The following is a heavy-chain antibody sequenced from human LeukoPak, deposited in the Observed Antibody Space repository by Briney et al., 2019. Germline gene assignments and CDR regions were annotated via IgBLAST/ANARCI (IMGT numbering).Heavy chain of an antibody. Sequence: GGSLRLSCAASGFTFSSYGMHWVRQAPGKGLEWVAFIRYDGSSKYYADSVKGRFTVSRDYSKNTLYLQMNSLRAEDTAVYYCAKESESYDSSGSTFDYWGRGTLVTVSS. J-gene: IGHJ4*02. V-gene: IGHV3-30*02. CDR3: AKESESYDSSGSTFDY. CDR2: IRYDGSSK. CDR1: GFTFSSYG. D-gene: IGHD3-22*01.